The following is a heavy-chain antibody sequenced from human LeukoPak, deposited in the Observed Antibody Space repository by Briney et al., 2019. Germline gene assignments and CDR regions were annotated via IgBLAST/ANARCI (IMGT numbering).Heavy chain of an antibody. CDR2: ISGSGGST. D-gene: IGHD4-17*01. CDR1: GFTFSSYA. J-gene: IGHJ4*02. CDR3: AKGAGGSYGLYYFDY. Sequence: PGGSLRLSCAASGFTFSSYAMSWVRQAPGKGLEWVSAISGSGGSTYYADSVKGRFTISRDNSKNTVYLQMNTLRAEDTAVYYCAKGAGGSYGLYYFDYWGQGTLVIVSS. V-gene: IGHV3-23*01.